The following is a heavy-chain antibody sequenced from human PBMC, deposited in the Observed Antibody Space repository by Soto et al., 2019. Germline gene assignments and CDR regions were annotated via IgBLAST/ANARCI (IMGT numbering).Heavy chain of an antibody. V-gene: IGHV3-66*04. CDR1: GVNVSSNY. J-gene: IGHJ3*02. D-gene: IGHD5-18*01. CDR2: ISWNSGSI. CDR3: VKQDGYSYAFDI. Sequence: PGGSLRLCCAASGVNVSSNYLGGGRQAQGKGLEWVSGISWNSGSIGYADSVKGRFTISRDNSKNTLYLQMSSLRAEDTAVYYCVKQDGYSYAFDIWGQGTMVTVSS.